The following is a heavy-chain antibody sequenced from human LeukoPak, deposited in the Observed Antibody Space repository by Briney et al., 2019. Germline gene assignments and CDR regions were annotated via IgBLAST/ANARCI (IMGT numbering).Heavy chain of an antibody. D-gene: IGHD3-16*02. Sequence: TSQTLSLTCTVSADSLSSGGHYWAWIRQFPGKGLESFGCRHHCGRSRHNPSLKDRVANSVDTSRKQLDMKLSSVTAAYTAMYDCARGGNRFGGFYFDYWGQGIQVIVSS. CDR2: RHHCGRS. CDR1: ADSLSSGGHY. V-gene: IGHV4-31*03. J-gene: IGHJ4*02. CDR3: ARGGNRFGGFYFDY.